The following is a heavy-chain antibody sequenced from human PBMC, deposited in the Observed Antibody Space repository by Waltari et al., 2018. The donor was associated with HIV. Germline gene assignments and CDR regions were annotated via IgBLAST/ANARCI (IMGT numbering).Heavy chain of an antibody. Sequence: QVQLQESGPGLVKPSETLSLTCTVSGGSISSYYWSWIRQPPGKGLEWIGYIYYSGGTNYNPSLKSRVTISVDTSKNQFSLKLSSVTAADTAVYYCASDSMTYDSSGYLFDPWGQGTLVTVSS. V-gene: IGHV4-59*01. CDR3: ASDSMTYDSSGYLFDP. D-gene: IGHD3-22*01. CDR2: IYYSGGT. CDR1: GGSISSYY. J-gene: IGHJ5*02.